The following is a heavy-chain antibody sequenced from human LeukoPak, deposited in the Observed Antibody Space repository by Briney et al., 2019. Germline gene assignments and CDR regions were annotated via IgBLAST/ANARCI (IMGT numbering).Heavy chain of an antibody. J-gene: IGHJ1*01. Sequence: GGSLRLSCSASGFTFSTYAMHWVRQAPGKGLEHVSTINTNGDDTYYADSVKGRFTISRDNSKRTLYLQMSSLRAEDTAVYYCVKDLRGGGYYTIFHHGAQGTLVTVSS. CDR1: GFTFSTYA. V-gene: IGHV3-64D*09. D-gene: IGHD3-10*01. CDR2: INTNGDDT. CDR3: VKDLRGGGYYTIFHH.